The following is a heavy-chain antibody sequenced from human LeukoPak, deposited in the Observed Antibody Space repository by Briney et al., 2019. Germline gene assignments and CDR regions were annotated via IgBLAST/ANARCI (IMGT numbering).Heavy chain of an antibody. V-gene: IGHV4-39*01. D-gene: IGHD3-16*01. Sequence: SETLSLTCTVSGGSISSRSYYWGWIRQPPGKGLEWIGKIPDSGSTYYSPSLRSRVTISIDMSKNQFSLKLSSVTATDTAVYYCARGEKVPDYFDYWGQGTLVTVSS. J-gene: IGHJ4*02. CDR3: ARGEKVPDYFDY. CDR2: IPDSGST. CDR1: GGSISSRSYY.